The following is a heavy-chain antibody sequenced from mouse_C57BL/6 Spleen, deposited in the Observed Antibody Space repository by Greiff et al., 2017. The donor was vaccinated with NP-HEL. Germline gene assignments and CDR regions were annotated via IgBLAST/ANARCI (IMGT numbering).Heavy chain of an antibody. J-gene: IGHJ2*01. D-gene: IGHD2-5*01. Sequence: EVKVVESEGGLVQPGSSMKLSCTASGFTFSDYYMAWVRQVPEKGLEWVANINYDGSSTYYLDSLKSRFIISRDNAKNILYLQMSSLKSEDTATYYCARDEYSNPFDYWGQGTTLTVSS. CDR2: INYDGSST. V-gene: IGHV5-16*01. CDR3: ARDEYSNPFDY. CDR1: GFTFSDYY.